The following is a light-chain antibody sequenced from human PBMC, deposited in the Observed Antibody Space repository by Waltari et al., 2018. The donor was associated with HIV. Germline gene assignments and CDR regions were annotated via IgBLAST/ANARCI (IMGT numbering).Light chain of an antibody. CDR1: QDIGSD. CDR3: LQNHHYPLT. V-gene: IGKV1-17*01. J-gene: IGKJ4*01. Sequence: DIQMTQSPSSLSASVGDRVTLACRASQDIGSDLAWFQQSATEAPKSLIYSASSLQHGVPSRFSGVGSGTNFTLTINGLKPEDSATYFCLQNHHYPLTFGGGTTV. CDR2: SAS.